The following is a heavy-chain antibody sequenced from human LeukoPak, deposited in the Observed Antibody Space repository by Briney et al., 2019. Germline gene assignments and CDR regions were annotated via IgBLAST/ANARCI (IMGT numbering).Heavy chain of an antibody. CDR3: VRGVTRGYIYAD. CDR2: VFTTGTT. J-gene: IGHJ4*02. V-gene: IGHV4-30-4*07. CDR1: GGSLSSGGYS. D-gene: IGHD5-18*01. Sequence: PSETLSLTCAVSGGSLSSGGYSWWWVRQPPGKGLEWLGYVFTTGTTYYNPSLNSRVTISLDMSKNQFFLKLRSVTAADTAVYFCVRGVTRGYIYADWGQGTLVTVSS.